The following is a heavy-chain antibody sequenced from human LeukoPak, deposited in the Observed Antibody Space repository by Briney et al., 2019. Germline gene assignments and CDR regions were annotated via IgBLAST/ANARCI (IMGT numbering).Heavy chain of an antibody. J-gene: IGHJ6*03. Sequence: SETLSLTCTVSGFSISSTYYWGWIRQPPGKGLEWIGSIYHSGSTYYNPSLKSRVTISVDTSKNQFSLKLSSVTAADTAVYYCARRIYCTSGVCRGGHMDVWGKGTTVTVSS. D-gene: IGHD2-8*01. CDR3: ARRIYCTSGVCRGGHMDV. CDR1: GFSISSTYY. V-gene: IGHV4-38-2*02. CDR2: IYHSGST.